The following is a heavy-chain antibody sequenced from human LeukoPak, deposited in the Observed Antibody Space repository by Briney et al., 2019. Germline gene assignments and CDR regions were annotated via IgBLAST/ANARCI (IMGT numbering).Heavy chain of an antibody. D-gene: IGHD2-2*01. CDR2: IYSGGSS. Sequence: SETLSLTCTVSGGAISSSSYYWGWIRQPPGKGLEWIGSIYSGGSSYYNPSLKSRVSISVDTSNNQFSLKVNSVTAADTAVYYCARDAGHQLSRRNYYAMDVWGQGTTVTVSS. CDR1: GGAISSSSYY. J-gene: IGHJ6*02. CDR3: ARDAGHQLSRRNYYAMDV. V-gene: IGHV4-39*07.